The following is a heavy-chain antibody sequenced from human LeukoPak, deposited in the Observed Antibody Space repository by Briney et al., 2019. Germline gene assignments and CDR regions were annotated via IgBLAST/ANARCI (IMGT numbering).Heavy chain of an antibody. J-gene: IGHJ4*02. V-gene: IGHV1-69*04. CDR2: IIPILGIA. CDR3: ASARHGSGSPYDY. D-gene: IGHD3-10*01. Sequence: SVKVSCKASGGTFSSYAISWVRQAPGQGLEWMGRIIPILGIANYAQKFQGRFTITADKSTSTAYMELSSLRSEDTAVYYCASARHGSGSPYDYWGQGTLVTVSS. CDR1: GGTFSSYA.